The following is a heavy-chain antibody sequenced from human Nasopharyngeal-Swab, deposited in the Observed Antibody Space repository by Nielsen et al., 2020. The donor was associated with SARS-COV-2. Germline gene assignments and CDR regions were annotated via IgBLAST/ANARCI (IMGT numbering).Heavy chain of an antibody. CDR3: ARAERGRIVVVITSYYYYYMDV. D-gene: IGHD3-22*01. Sequence: ASVQASCKASEYTFTSYHINWVRQATGQGLEWMGWMNPNSGNTGYAQKFQVRVTMTRNTSISTAYMELSRLRSEDTAVYYCARAERGRIVVVITSYYYYYMDVWGKGTTVTVSS. V-gene: IGHV1-8*01. J-gene: IGHJ6*03. CDR1: EYTFTSYH. CDR2: MNPNSGNT.